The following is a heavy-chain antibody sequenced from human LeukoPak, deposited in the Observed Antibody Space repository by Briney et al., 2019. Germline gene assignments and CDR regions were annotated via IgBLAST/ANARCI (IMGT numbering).Heavy chain of an antibody. V-gene: IGHV3-30*04. CDR2: ILEDGTIQ. D-gene: IGHD4-17*01. CDR3: AKDPRTTVTTGWFDP. CDR1: GFTFRNYM. J-gene: IGHJ5*02. Sequence: PGRSLRLSCAASGFTFRNYMMHWVRQAPGKGLDGVAVILEDGTIQHYADSVKGRFTISRDNSRNTVFLQMNSLRGEDTAIYYCAKDPRTTVTTGWFDPWGQGTLVTVSS.